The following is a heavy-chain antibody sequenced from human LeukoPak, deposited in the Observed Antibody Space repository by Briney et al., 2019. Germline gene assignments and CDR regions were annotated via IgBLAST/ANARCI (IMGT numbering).Heavy chain of an antibody. V-gene: IGHV3-11*04. CDR2: ISSSGSTI. D-gene: IGHD5-24*01. CDR1: GFTFSDYY. Sequence: RGSLRLSCAASGFTFSDYYMSWIRQAPGKGLEWVSYISSSGSTIYYADSVKGRFTISRDNAKNSLYLQMNSPRAEDTAVYYCARARDGYNSGAFDIWGQGTMVTVSS. CDR3: ARARDGYNSGAFDI. J-gene: IGHJ3*02.